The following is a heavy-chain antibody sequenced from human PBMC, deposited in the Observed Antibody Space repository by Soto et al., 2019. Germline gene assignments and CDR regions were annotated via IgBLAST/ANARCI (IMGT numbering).Heavy chain of an antibody. V-gene: IGHV3-74*01. CDR3: ARGGSGGSFDY. CDR1: GFSLSRFW. Sequence: VQLVDSGGDLVHPGGSLRLSCVVSGFSLSRFWMHWVRQVPGQGLEWVSRIDGGGNIAAYADSVKGRMTILRDDDKSTLYLQMNSLRVDDTAVYFCARGGSGGSFDYWGQGTLVTVSS. D-gene: IGHD1-26*01. J-gene: IGHJ4*02. CDR2: IDGGGNIA.